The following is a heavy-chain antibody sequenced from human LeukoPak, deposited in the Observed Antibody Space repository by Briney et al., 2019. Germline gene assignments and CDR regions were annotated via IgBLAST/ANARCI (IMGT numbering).Heavy chain of an antibody. CDR3: ARAYDSSGFPLFDY. CDR2: IYYSGST. CDR1: GGSISSGDYY. Sequence: PSETLSLTCTVSGGSISSGDYYWSWIRQPPGKGLEWIGCIYYSGSTYYNPSLKSRVSISVDTSKNQFSLKLSSVTAADTAVYYCARAYDSSGFPLFDYWGQGALVTVSS. D-gene: IGHD3-22*01. J-gene: IGHJ4*02. V-gene: IGHV4-30-4*01.